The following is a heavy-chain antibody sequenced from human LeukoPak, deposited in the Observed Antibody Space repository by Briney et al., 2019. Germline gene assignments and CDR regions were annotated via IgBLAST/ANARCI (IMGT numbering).Heavy chain of an antibody. CDR2: IKQDRSEK. CDR3: AKDMLVTTLDY. J-gene: IGHJ4*02. V-gene: IGHV3-7*01. CDR1: GFTFSNYW. D-gene: IGHD4-17*01. Sequence: GGSLRLSCAASGFTFSNYWMSWVRQAPGKGLEWVANIKQDRSEKYYVDSVKGRFTISRDNSKNTLYLQMNSLRAEDTAVYYCAKDMLVTTLDYWGQGTLVTVSS.